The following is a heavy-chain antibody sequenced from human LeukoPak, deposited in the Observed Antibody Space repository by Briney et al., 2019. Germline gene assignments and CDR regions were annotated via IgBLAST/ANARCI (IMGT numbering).Heavy chain of an antibody. D-gene: IGHD3-10*01. CDR2: IYVGGRT. J-gene: IGHJ4*02. CDR1: GFAVSSND. CDR3: ASDLGDGEFDS. Sequence: GGSLRLSCAASGFAVSSNDMSWVRQAPGKGLKWVSTIYVGGRTYYADSVKGRFTISRDDSKNTVYLQMNSLRAEDTATYFCASDLGDGEFDSWGQGTLITVSS. V-gene: IGHV3-53*01.